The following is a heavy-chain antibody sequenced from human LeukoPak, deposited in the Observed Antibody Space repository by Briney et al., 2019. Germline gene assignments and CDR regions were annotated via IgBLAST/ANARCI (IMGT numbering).Heavy chain of an antibody. Sequence: PGGSLRLSCEVSGFTFSNYEMNWVRQAPGKGLEWVSYISTRGSTIYYADSVKGRFTISRDNTKNSLYLQMNSLRAGDTAVYYCARDRGRYYMDVWGKGTTVTISS. CDR2: ISTRGSTI. CDR1: GFTFSNYE. CDR3: ARDRGRYYMDV. D-gene: IGHD6-25*01. J-gene: IGHJ6*03. V-gene: IGHV3-48*03.